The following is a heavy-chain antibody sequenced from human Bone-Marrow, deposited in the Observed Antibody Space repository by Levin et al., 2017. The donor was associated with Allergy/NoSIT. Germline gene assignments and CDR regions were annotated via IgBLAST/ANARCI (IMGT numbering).Heavy chain of an antibody. J-gene: IGHJ4*02. Sequence: PGGSLRLSCAASGFTFSSYGMHWVRQAPGKGLEWVAVISYDGSNKYYADSVKGRFTISRDNSKNTLYLQMNSLRAEDTAVYYCAKGRVGYCSSTSCPSHSWLLGYWGQGTLVTVSS. D-gene: IGHD2-2*01. CDR1: GFTFSSYG. CDR2: ISYDGSNK. CDR3: AKGRVGYCSSTSCPSHSWLLGY. V-gene: IGHV3-30*18.